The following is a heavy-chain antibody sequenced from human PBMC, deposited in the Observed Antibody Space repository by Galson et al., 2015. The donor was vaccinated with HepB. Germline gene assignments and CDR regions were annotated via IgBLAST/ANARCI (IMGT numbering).Heavy chain of an antibody. CDR3: AKGGIQLWFYFDY. Sequence: SLRLSCAASGFTFSSYAMSWVRQAPGKGLEWVSAISGSGGSTYYADSVKGRFTISRDNSKNTLYLQMNSLRAEDTAVYYCAKGGIQLWFYFDYWGQGTLVTVSS. V-gene: IGHV3-23*01. CDR2: ISGSGGST. J-gene: IGHJ4*02. D-gene: IGHD5-18*01. CDR1: GFTFSSYA.